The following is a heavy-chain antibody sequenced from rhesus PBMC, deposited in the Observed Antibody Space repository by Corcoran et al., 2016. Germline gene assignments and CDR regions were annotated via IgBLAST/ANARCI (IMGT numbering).Heavy chain of an antibody. Sequence: QVQLQESGPGLVKPSETLSLTCAVSGGSVSSSNWWSWTRQPPEKGREWIGYIICSSSSTYETHSLKSRVTISTNTSENQCSLKLSSVTAADTAVYYCARGGDYWGQGVLVTVSA. CDR2: IICSSSST. CDR1: GGSVSSSNW. V-gene: IGHV4-65*01. J-gene: IGHJ4*01. CDR3: ARGGDY.